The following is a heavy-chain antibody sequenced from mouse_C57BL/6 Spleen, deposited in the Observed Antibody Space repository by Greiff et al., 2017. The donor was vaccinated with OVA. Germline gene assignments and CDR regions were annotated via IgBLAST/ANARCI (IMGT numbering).Heavy chain of an antibody. Sequence: EVQLQQSGPELVKPGASVKMSCKASGYTFTDYNMHWVKQSHGKSLEWIGYINPNNGGTSYNQKFKGKATLTVNKSSSTAYMELRSLTSEDSAVYYCARFGDSNYYDAMDYWGQGTSVTVSS. CDR3: ARFGDSNYYDAMDY. CDR1: GYTFTDYN. CDR2: INPNNGGT. J-gene: IGHJ4*01. V-gene: IGHV1-22*01. D-gene: IGHD2-5*01.